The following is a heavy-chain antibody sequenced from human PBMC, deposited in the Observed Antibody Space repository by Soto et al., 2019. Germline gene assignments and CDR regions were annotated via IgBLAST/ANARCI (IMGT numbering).Heavy chain of an antibody. J-gene: IGHJ4*02. CDR2: IKQDGSAK. CDR1: GFTFSSYW. Sequence: EVQLVESGGGLVQPGGSLRLSCAASGFTFSSYWMSWVRQAPGKGLEWVANIKQDGSAKHYVDSVRGRFTISRDNAKNSLFLQMNSLRVEDTAVYYCARDPYSSSWYDDFWGQGTLVTVSS. D-gene: IGHD6-13*01. V-gene: IGHV3-7*01. CDR3: ARDPYSSSWYDDF.